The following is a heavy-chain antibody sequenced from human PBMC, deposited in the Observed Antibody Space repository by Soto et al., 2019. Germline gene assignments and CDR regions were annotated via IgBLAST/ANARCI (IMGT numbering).Heavy chain of an antibody. Sequence: EVQLLESGGGLVQPGGSLRLSCAASGFTFSTYAMSWVRQAPGKGLDWVSAISGSGDRTYYADSVKGRFTISRDNSKNTLYLQMNSLRAEDTAVYYCANWREGAHTKFDYWGQGTLVTVSS. CDR1: GFTFSTYA. V-gene: IGHV3-23*01. D-gene: IGHD1-26*01. CDR3: ANWREGAHTKFDY. J-gene: IGHJ4*02. CDR2: ISGSGDRT.